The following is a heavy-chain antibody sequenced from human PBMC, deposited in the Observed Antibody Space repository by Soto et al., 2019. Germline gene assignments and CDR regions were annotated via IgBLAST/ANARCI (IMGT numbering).Heavy chain of an antibody. Sequence: GGSLRLSCAASGFTFSSYGMHWVRQAPGKGLEWVAVIWYDGSNKYYADSVKGRFTISRDNSKNTLCLQMNSLRAEDTAVYYCARDHMEYSSSQFDWLDNPDHPLDIWGQGTMVTVSS. CDR3: ARDHMEYSSSQFDWLDNPDHPLDI. CDR1: GFTFSSYG. CDR2: IWYDGSNK. V-gene: IGHV3-33*01. J-gene: IGHJ3*02. D-gene: IGHD6-6*01.